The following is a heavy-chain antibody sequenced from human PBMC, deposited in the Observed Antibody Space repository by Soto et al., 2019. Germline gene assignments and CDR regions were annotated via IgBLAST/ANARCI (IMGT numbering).Heavy chain of an antibody. Sequence: PGKGLEWVSYISIRSTNIHYADSVKGRFTISRDNAKNSLYLQMNSLGAVFIAVEDCTRGAAGVASFWRHGTAVPVSS. J-gene: IGHJ4*01. D-gene: IGHD6-13*01. CDR3: TRGAAGVASF. V-gene: IGHV3-48*01. CDR2: ISIRSTNI.